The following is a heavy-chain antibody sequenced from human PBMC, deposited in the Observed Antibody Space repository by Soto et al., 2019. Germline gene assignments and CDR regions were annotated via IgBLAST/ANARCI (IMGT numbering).Heavy chain of an antibody. V-gene: IGHV1-18*04. Sequence: GASVKVSCKASGYTFTSYGISWVRQAPGQGLEWMGWISAYNGNTNYAQKLQGRVTMTTDTSTSTAYMELRSLRSDDTAMYYCASSTGDYYDSSVVSDGMDVWGQGTTVTVSS. CDR2: ISAYNGNT. CDR3: ASSTGDYYDSSVVSDGMDV. J-gene: IGHJ6*02. CDR1: GYTFTSYG. D-gene: IGHD3-22*01.